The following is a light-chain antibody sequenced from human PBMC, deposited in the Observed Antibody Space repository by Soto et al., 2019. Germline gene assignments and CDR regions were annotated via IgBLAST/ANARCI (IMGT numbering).Light chain of an antibody. CDR1: ESISRDY. CDR3: QHYGDSLIT. CDR2: ATS. J-gene: IGKJ5*01. Sequence: EIVLTQSPGTLSLSPGQRATLSCRASESISRDYLAWYQQRLGQAPRLLMYATSTRATGIADRFSGSGSGTDFTLTISRLEPEDFSVYYCQHYGDSLITFGQGTRLEIK. V-gene: IGKV3-20*01.